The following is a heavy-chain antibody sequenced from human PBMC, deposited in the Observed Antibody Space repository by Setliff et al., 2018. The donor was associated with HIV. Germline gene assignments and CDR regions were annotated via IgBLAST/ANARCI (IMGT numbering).Heavy chain of an antibody. J-gene: IGHJ3*02. Sequence: SETLSLTCTVSGGSINNYYWSWIRQPPGKGLEWIGFIYYSGSTNYNPSLKSRVTILVDTSKKQLSLKMSSVTAADTAVYYCASLYNWNPRGGVGGAFDIWGQGTMVTVSS. V-gene: IGHV4-59*12. D-gene: IGHD1-20*01. CDR2: IYYSGST. CDR1: GGSINNYY. CDR3: ASLYNWNPRGGVGGAFDI.